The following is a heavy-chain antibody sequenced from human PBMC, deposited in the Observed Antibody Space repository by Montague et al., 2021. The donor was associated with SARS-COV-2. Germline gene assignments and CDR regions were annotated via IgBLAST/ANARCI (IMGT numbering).Heavy chain of an antibody. CDR2: TYYRSKWYN. CDR1: GDSVSSNIAT. CDR3: AGIPVGSKYYFDF. J-gene: IGHJ4*02. Sequence: CAIPGDSVSSNIATWNWIRQSPSRGLEWLGRTYYRSKWYNDYAESVKSRITIDPDTSKHQFSLHLNSVTPEDTAVYYCAGIPVGSKYYFDFWGQGTLVTVSS. D-gene: IGHD2-2*01. V-gene: IGHV6-1*01.